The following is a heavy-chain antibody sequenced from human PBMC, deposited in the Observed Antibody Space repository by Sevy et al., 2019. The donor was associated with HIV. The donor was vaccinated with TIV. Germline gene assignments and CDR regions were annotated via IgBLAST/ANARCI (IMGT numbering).Heavy chain of an antibody. V-gene: IGHV3-49*04. D-gene: IGHD1-1*01. Sequence: GGSVRLSCTASGFTFTDYAMNWVRQSPGKGLEWVAFFKRKADGGTLDHAASVKGRFTISRDDSKNIAYLQMNDLKTEDTGVNYSTRWKGAQSVFDHWGQGALVTVSS. J-gene: IGHJ4*02. CDR3: TRWKGAQSVFDH. CDR2: FKRKADGGTL. CDR1: GFTFTDYA.